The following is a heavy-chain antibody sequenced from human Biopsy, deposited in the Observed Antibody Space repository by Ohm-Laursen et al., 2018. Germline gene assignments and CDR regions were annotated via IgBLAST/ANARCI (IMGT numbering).Heavy chain of an antibody. V-gene: IGHV1-69*11. CDR3: AREAIGYQLPCDD. CDR1: TGSFNSYG. D-gene: IGHD5-24*01. CDR2: IIPILRTT. J-gene: IGHJ4*02. Sequence: SVTASCKAPTGSFNSYGIIWVRQAPGQGLEWMGRIIPILRTTAYAQTFLGRATITADSPTRAVDTELTSLTSDDPAVYFCAREAIGYQLPCDDWGQGTLVTVSS.